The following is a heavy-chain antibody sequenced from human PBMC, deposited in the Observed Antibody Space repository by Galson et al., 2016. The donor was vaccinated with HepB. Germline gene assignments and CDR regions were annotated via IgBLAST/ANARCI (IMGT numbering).Heavy chain of an antibody. V-gene: IGHV4-4*02. J-gene: IGHJ4*02. CDR1: GASIISRNY. CDR3: ARVETGFQIY. D-gene: IGHD2-21*02. Sequence: SETLSLTCAVSGASIISRNYWSWVRQPPGKGLEWIGEIHHRGTINYNPSLKSRVTISVDESKNQFSLELNSVTAADTAVYYCARVETGFQIYWGRGTLVTVSS. CDR2: IHHRGTI.